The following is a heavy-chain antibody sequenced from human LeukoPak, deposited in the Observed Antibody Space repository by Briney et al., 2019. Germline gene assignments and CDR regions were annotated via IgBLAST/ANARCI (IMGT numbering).Heavy chain of an antibody. CDR2: IYYSGST. V-gene: IGHV4-59*08. CDR1: GGSISSYY. J-gene: IGHJ4*02. Sequence: SETLSLTCTVSGGSISSYYWSWIRQPPGKGLEWIGYIYYSGSTNYNPSLRSRVTISVDTSKNQFSLKLSSVTAADTAVYYCARQKLNYGDYYFDYWGQGTLVTVSS. CDR3: ARQKLNYGDYYFDY. D-gene: IGHD4-17*01.